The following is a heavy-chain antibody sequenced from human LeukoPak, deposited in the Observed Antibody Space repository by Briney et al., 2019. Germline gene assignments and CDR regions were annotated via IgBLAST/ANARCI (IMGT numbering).Heavy chain of an antibody. Sequence: GESLKISCKGSGYSFTNYWISWVRQMPGKGLEWMGRIDPSDSYTKYSPSFEGHVTISVGKSISTAFLQWSSLKASDSAMYYCATGASKVTTDFANYWGQGSQVPVSS. D-gene: IGHD4-17*01. J-gene: IGHJ4*02. V-gene: IGHV5-10-1*01. CDR1: GYSFTNYW. CDR2: IDPSDSYT. CDR3: ATGASKVTTDFANY.